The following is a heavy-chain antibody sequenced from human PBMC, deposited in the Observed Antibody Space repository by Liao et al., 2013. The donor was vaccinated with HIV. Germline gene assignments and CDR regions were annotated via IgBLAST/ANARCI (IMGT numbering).Heavy chain of an antibody. V-gene: IGHV4-34*01. D-gene: IGHD3-16*02. J-gene: IGHJ4*02. CDR3: ARDTSAGVIIRQHYFDY. CDR2: INHSGST. Sequence: QVQLQQWGAGLLKPSETLSLTCAVYGGSFSGYYWSWIRQPPGKGLEWIGEINHSGSTNYNPSLKSRVTISVDTSKNQFSLKLSSVTAADTAVYYCARDTSAGVIIRQHYFDYWGQGTLVTVSS. CDR1: GGSFSGYY.